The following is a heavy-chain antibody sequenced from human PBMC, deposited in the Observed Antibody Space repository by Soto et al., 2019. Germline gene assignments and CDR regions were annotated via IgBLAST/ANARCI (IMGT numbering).Heavy chain of an antibody. V-gene: IGHV3-21*06. J-gene: IGHJ4*02. Sequence: PVGSLRLSCAASWFTFTRYSMNWVRQAPGKGLEWVSSISSTTNYIYYGDSMKGRFTISRDNVKNSLYLEMNSLRAEDTAVYYCARESEDLTSNFDYWGQGTLVTVSS. CDR3: ARESEDLTSNFDY. CDR2: ISSTTNYI. CDR1: WFTFTRYS.